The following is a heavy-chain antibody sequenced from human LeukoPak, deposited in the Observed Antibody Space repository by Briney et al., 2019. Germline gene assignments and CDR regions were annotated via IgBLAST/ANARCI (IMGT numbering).Heavy chain of an antibody. CDR1: GFTFSSYS. V-gene: IGHV3-21*01. CDR3: ARDDVYYYDSSGYYKGSDGYDY. CDR2: ISSSSSYI. J-gene: IGHJ4*02. Sequence: GGSLRLSCAASGFTFSSYSMNWVRQAPGKGLEWVSSISSSSSYIYYADSVKGRFTISRDNAKNSLYLQMNSLRAEDTAVYYCARDDVYYYDSSGYYKGSDGYDYWGQGTLVTVSS. D-gene: IGHD3-22*01.